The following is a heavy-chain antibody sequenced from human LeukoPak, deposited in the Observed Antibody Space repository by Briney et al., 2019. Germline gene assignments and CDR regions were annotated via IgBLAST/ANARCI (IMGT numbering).Heavy chain of an antibody. Sequence: GGSLRLSCAASGFTFSSYSMSWVRQAPGKGLEWVANINKDGGEKYYVDSVKGRFTISRDNAKNSLYLQMNSLRADDTAVYYCVKDSPPRYSGSPPAYWGQGTLVTVSS. D-gene: IGHD1-26*01. J-gene: IGHJ4*02. CDR3: VKDSPPRYSGSPPAY. CDR2: INKDGGEK. V-gene: IGHV3-7*03. CDR1: GFTFSSYS.